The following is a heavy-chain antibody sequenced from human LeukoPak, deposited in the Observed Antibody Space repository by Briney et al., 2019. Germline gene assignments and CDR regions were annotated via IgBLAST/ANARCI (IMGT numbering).Heavy chain of an antibody. CDR3: ARGDSSGWSRTDYYYYMDV. CDR1: GFTFSRYW. D-gene: IGHD6-19*01. V-gene: IGHV3-7*01. Sequence: GGSLRLSCAASGFTFSRYWMTWVRQAPGKGLEWVANINEDGSEKYYVDSVKGRFTISRDNAKNSLYLQMNSLKGEDTAVYYCARGDSSGWSRTDYYYYMDVWGKGTTVTVSS. CDR2: INEDGSEK. J-gene: IGHJ6*03.